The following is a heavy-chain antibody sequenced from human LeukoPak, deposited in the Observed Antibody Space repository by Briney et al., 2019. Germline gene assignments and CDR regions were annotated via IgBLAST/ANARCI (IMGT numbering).Heavy chain of an antibody. V-gene: IGHV5-51*01. CDR3: ARQNPHYYDSSGAAPRGYWFDP. CDR1: GYSFTSYW. CDR2: SFLGTSVT. Sequence: GESLKISCKGSGYSFTSYWIGWVRQMPGKGLEWMGSSFLGTSVTGYSPSFQGQVTISADKSISTAYLQWSSLKASDTAMYYCARQNPHYYDSSGAAPRGYWFDPWGQGTLVTVSS. J-gene: IGHJ5*02. D-gene: IGHD3-22*01.